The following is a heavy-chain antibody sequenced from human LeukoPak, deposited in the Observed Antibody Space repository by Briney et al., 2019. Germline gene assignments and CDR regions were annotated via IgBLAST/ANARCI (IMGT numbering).Heavy chain of an antibody. J-gene: IGHJ2*01. Sequence: GGSLRLSCAASVFTFSSDLMSWVRQAPGMGLKWVANIKQAGSEKYYVDSVNGRFTISRDNAKNSLFLQITSLRAQDKALYYCTRDYPNFDLWGRGTLVTVSS. V-gene: IGHV3-7*01. CDR2: IKQAGSEK. CDR3: TRDYPNFDL. CDR1: VFTFSSDL.